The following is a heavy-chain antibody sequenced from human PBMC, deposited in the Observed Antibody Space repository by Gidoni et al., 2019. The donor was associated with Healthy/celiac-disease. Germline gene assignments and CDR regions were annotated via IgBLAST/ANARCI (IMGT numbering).Heavy chain of an antibody. D-gene: IGHD6-13*01. J-gene: IGHJ4*02. CDR2: INHSGST. CDR1: GGYFSGYY. V-gene: IGHV4-34*01. Sequence: QVQLQQWGAGLLKPSETLSLTCAVYGGYFSGYYWSWIRQPPGKGLEWIGEINHSGSTNYNPYLKSRVTISVDTAKNQCSLKLSSVTAADTAVYYCARGPSAAGTWRRDYYFDYWGQGTLVTVSS. CDR3: ARGPSAAGTWRRDYYFDY.